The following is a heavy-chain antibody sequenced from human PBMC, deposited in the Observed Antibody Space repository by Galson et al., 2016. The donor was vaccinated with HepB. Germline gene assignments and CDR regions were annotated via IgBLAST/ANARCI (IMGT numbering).Heavy chain of an antibody. CDR1: GFTFSSYA. CDR2: ISGSGVST. CDR3: ARGLQNPTRTSSYDFDY. J-gene: IGHJ4*02. Sequence: SLRLSCSASGFTFSSYAISWVRQAPGKGLEWVSLISGSGVSTYYADSVKGRSTISRDNSKNTLYLQMNSLRADDTAVYYCARGLQNPTRTSSYDFDYWGQGTLVTVSS. D-gene: IGHD2-2*01. V-gene: IGHV3-23*01.